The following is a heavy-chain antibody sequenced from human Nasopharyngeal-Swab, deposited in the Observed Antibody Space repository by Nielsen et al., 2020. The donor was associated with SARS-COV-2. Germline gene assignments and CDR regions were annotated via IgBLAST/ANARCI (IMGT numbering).Heavy chain of an antibody. V-gene: IGHV1-18*01. CDR2: ISAYNGNT. CDR1: GGTFSSYA. CDR3: ARDSGKLLSPATGDY. J-gene: IGHJ4*02. Sequence: ASVKVSCKASGGTFSSYAISWVRQAPGQGLEWMGWISAYNGNTNYAQKLQGRVTMTTDTSTSTAYMELRSLRSDDTAVYYCARDSGKLLSPATGDYWGQGTLVTVSS. D-gene: IGHD2-2*01.